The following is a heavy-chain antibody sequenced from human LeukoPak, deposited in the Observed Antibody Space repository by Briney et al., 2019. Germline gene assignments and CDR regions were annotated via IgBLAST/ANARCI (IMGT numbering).Heavy chain of an antibody. CDR1: GGTFSSYA. Sequence: SVKVSCKASGGTFSSYAISWVRQAPGQGLEWMGRIIPILGIANYAQKFQGRVTITADKSTSTAYMELSSLRSEDTAVYYCARDKGSCGMDVWGQGTTVTVSS. CDR2: IIPILGIA. V-gene: IGHV1-69*04. J-gene: IGHJ6*02. CDR3: ARDKGSCGMDV.